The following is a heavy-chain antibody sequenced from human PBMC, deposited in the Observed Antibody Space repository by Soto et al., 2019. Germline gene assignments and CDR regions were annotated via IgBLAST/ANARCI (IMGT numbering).Heavy chain of an antibody. CDR3: AGNESSNIYGMDV. J-gene: IGHJ6*02. CDR1: GFTFSGYS. D-gene: IGHD6-6*01. V-gene: IGHV3-21*01. Sequence: GGSLRLSCAAAGFTFSGYSMNWVRQAPGKGLEWVSSISSSSFSINYADSVKGRFSISRDNAQNSLHLQMNNLRAEDTAVYYCAGNESSNIYGMDVWGQGTTVTVSS. CDR2: ISSSSFSI.